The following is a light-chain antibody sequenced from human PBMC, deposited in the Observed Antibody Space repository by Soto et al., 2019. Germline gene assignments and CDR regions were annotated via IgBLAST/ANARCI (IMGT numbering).Light chain of an antibody. CDR3: QQYNNWPPTWT. Sequence: IVLTQPRATLSASPVESATVSCSHIQSVSSNLAWYQQKPGQAPRLLIYGASTRATGIPARFSGSGSGTEFTLTISSLQSEDFAVYYCQQYNNWPPTWTFGQGPKVDIK. CDR1: QSVSSN. J-gene: IGKJ1*01. V-gene: IGKV3-15*01. CDR2: GAS.